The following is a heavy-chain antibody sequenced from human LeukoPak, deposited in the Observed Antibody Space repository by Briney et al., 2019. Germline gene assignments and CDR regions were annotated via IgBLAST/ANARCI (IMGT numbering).Heavy chain of an antibody. Sequence: GGSLRLSCAASGFTFSSYAMSWVRQAPGKGLECVSIITGGGAIIYYAGSVKGRFTISRDDSKNTLHLQMHSLRAEDTAVYYCTRDLDGDPTPNWFDPWGQGTLVTVSS. J-gene: IGHJ5*02. CDR2: ITGGGAII. CDR3: TRDLDGDPTPNWFDP. D-gene: IGHD7-27*01. V-gene: IGHV3-23*01. CDR1: GFTFSSYA.